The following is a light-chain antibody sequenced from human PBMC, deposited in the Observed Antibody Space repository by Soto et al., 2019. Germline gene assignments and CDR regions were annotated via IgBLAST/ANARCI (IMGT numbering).Light chain of an antibody. J-gene: IGKJ4*01. CDR2: RAS. Sequence: DIQMTQAPSTRSASVGDRVTMTCRARQSISNLLAWYQQKPGKAPKLLIYRASALQSGVPSRFSGSGSGTEFTLTIDSLQPDDFATFYCQQYSTYPLTFGGGTKVDIK. CDR1: QSISNL. V-gene: IGKV1-5*03. CDR3: QQYSTYPLT.